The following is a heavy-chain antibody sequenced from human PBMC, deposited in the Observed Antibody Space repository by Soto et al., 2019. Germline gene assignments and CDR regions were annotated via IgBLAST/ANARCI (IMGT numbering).Heavy chain of an antibody. Sequence: PGGSLRLSCAASGFTFSSYSMNWVRQAPGKGLEWVSSISSSSSYIYYADSVKGRFTISRDNAKNSLYLQMNSLRAEDTAVYYCARLRASSWYMGGYLDYWGQGTLVTVSS. CDR1: GFTFSSYS. CDR3: ARLRASSWYMGGYLDY. CDR2: ISSSSSYI. J-gene: IGHJ4*02. D-gene: IGHD6-13*01. V-gene: IGHV3-21*01.